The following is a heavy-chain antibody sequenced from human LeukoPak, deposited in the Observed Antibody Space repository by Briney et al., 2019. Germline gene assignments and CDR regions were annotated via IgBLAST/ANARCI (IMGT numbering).Heavy chain of an antibody. CDR2: IIPIFGTA. CDR1: GYTFTSYY. V-gene: IGHV1-69*13. J-gene: IGHJ5*02. Sequence: GASVKVSCKASGYTFTSYYMHWVRQAPGQGLEWMGGIIPIFGTANFAQKFQGRVTMTADESTGTDYMELSSLRSEDTAVYYCARDNSVGDIAWWFDPWGQGTLVTVSS. D-gene: IGHD3-16*02. CDR3: ARDNSVGDIAWWFDP.